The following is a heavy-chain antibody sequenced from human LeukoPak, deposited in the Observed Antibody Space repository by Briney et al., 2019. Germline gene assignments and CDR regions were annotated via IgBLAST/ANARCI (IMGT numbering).Heavy chain of an antibody. J-gene: IGHJ6*03. CDR1: VYMFTNYG. CDR3: ARITGDWDDYYMDV. CDR2: ISAYNGNT. V-gene: IGHV1-18*01. Sequence: ASLSASRTPSVYMFTNYGISWVRGAAGQRREGMDWISAYNGNTNYAQKLQGRGTMTTDTSTSTAYMELRSLRSDDTAVNYCARITGDWDDYYMDVCGKGTTVTVSS. D-gene: IGHD7-27*01.